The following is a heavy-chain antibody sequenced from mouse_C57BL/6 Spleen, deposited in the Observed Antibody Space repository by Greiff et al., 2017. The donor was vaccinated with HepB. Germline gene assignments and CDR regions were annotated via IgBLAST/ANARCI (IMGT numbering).Heavy chain of an antibody. J-gene: IGHJ2*01. CDR1: GYTFTSYW. Sequence: VQLQQPGAELVKPGASVKLSCKASGYTFTSYWITWVKQRPGQGLEWIGDIYPGSGSTNYNEKFKSKATLPVDTSSSTAYMQLSSLTSEDSAVYYCARGGGYYDDFDYWGQGTTLTVSS. CDR2: IYPGSGST. CDR3: ARGGGYYDDFDY. V-gene: IGHV1-55*01. D-gene: IGHD1-1*01.